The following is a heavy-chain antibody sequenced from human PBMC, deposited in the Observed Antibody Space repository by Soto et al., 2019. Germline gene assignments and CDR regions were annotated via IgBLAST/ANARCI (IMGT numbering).Heavy chain of an antibody. Sequence: SETLSRTCTVSGGSISSGGYYWSWIRQHPGKGLEWIGYIYYSGSTYYNPSLKSRVTISVDTSKNQFSLQLSSVTAADTAVYYCARNSVVVTANDFDTCGQGTLVT. J-gene: IGHJ4*02. CDR2: IYYSGST. V-gene: IGHV4-31*03. CDR1: GGSISSGGYY. CDR3: ARNSVVVTANDFDT. D-gene: IGHD2-21*02.